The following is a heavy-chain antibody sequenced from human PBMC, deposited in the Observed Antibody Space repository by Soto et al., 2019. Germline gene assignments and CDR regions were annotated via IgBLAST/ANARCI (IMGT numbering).Heavy chain of an antibody. Sequence: AETLSLTCAVSGYSISSTNWWGWIRQPPGKGLEWIGYIYYSGSAYYNPSLNSRVTLSVDTSKNQFSLKLRSVTAVDTAVYYCARINSYGARFLADWGQGIPVTVSS. CDR3: ARINSYGARFLAD. V-gene: IGHV4-28*01. J-gene: IGHJ4*02. CDR1: GYSISSTNW. CDR2: IYYSGSA. D-gene: IGHD3-3*01.